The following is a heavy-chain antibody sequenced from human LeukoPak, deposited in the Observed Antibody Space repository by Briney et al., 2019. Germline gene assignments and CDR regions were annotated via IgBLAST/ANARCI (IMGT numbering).Heavy chain of an antibody. D-gene: IGHD2-15*01. Sequence: GGSLRLSCAASGFTVISNYMIWVRQAPGKGLEWVSSISSSSSYIYYADSVKGRFTISRDNAKNSLYLQMNSLRAEDTAVYYCATGRDCSGGSCYSVYWGQGTLVTVSS. CDR3: ATGRDCSGGSCYSVY. J-gene: IGHJ4*02. V-gene: IGHV3-21*01. CDR2: ISSSSSYI. CDR1: GFTVISNY.